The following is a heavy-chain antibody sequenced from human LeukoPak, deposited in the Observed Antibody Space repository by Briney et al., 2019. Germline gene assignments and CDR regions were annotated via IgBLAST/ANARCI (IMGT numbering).Heavy chain of an antibody. J-gene: IGHJ4*02. CDR1: GYSISSGYY. CDR3: ASERYSSSCFDY. D-gene: IGHD6-13*01. Sequence: ETLSLTCTVSGYSISSGYYWGWVRQAPGKGLEWVANIKQDGSEKNYVDSVKGRFTISRDNAKNSLYLQMNSLRAEDTAVYYCASERYSSSCFDYWGQGTLVTVSS. CDR2: IKQDGSEK. V-gene: IGHV3-7*01.